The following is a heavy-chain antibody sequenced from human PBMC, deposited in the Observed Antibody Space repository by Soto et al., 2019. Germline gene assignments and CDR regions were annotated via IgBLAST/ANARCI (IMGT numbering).Heavy chain of an antibody. D-gene: IGHD4-17*01. CDR2: IYYSGST. J-gene: IGHJ4*02. CDR1: GGSISSGGYY. CDR3: ARVGGDYQSWVDY. V-gene: IGHV4-31*03. Sequence: QVQLQESGPGLVKPSQTLSLTCTVSGGSISSGGYYWSWIRQHPGKGLEWIGYIYYSGSTYYNPSLKSRVTISVDTSKNKFSPKLSSVTAAVTAVYYGARVGGDYQSWVDYWGQGTLVTVSS.